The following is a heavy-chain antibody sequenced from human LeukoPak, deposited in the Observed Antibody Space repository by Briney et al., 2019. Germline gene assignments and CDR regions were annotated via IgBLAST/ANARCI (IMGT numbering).Heavy chain of an antibody. V-gene: IGHV4-31*03. CDR3: ARRGYGSGSPPYFDY. J-gene: IGHJ4*02. CDR1: SGSISSGGYY. D-gene: IGHD3-10*01. CDR2: IYYSGST. Sequence: SQTLSLTCTVSSGSISSGGYYWSWIRQHPGKGLEWIGYIYYSGSTYYNPSLKSRVTISVDTSKNQFSLKLSSVTAADTAVYYCARRGYGSGSPPYFDYWGQGTLVTVSS.